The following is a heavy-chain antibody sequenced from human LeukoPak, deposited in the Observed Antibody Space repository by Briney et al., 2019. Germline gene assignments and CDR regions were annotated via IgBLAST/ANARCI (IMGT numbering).Heavy chain of an antibody. D-gene: IGHD3-22*01. CDR2: ISASGSSP. V-gene: IGHV3-23*01. CDR1: GFTFSRYA. Sequence: GGSLRLSCAASGFTFSRYAMSWVRQAPGKGLEWVAAISASGSSPYYADSVKGRFTICRDNSQNTLYLQMNSLRAEDTAVYYCAKGRYNFDSSGYFHYWGQGTLVTVSS. CDR3: AKGRYNFDSSGYFHY. J-gene: IGHJ4*02.